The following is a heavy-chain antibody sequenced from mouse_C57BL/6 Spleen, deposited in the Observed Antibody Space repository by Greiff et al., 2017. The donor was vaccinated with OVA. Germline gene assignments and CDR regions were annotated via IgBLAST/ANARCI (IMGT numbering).Heavy chain of an antibody. CDR3: ARNVNSNYYAMDY. D-gene: IGHD2-5*01. CDR2: IYPGSGST. CDR1: GYTFTSYW. Sequence: VHLQQPGAELVKPGASVKMSCKASGYTFTSYWITWVKQRPGQGLEWIGDIYPGSGSTNYNEKFKSKATLTVDTSSSTAYMQLSSLTSEDSAVYYCARNVNSNYYAMDYWGQGTSVTVSS. J-gene: IGHJ4*01. V-gene: IGHV1-55*01.